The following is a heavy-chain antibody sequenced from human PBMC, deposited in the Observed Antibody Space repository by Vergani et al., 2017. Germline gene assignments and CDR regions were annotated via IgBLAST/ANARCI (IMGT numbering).Heavy chain of an antibody. J-gene: IGHJ4*02. V-gene: IGHV3-30-3*01. CDR1: GFTFSSYA. Sequence: QVQLVESGGGVVQPGRSLRLSCAASGFTFSSYAMHWVRQAPGKGLEWVAVISYDGSNKYYADSVKGRFTISRDNSKKTLYLQMNSLRAEDTAVYYCARAIAVAGPEPFDYWGQGTLVTVSS. CDR3: ARAIAVAGPEPFDY. D-gene: IGHD6-19*01. CDR2: ISYDGSNK.